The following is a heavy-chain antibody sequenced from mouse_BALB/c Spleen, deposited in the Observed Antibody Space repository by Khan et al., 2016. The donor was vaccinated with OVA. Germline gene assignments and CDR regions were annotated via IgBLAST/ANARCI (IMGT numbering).Heavy chain of an antibody. CDR2: IDPANGNT. D-gene: IGHD4-1*01. V-gene: IGHV14-3*02. J-gene: IGHJ3*01. CDR3: VSEYWDVFAY. CDR1: GFNIKDTY. Sequence: EVQLQESGAELVKPGASVKLSCTASGFNIKDTYIHWVKQRPEQGLEWIGRIDPANGNTKYDPKFQGKATKTADTSSNTAYLQLSSLTSEDTAVYYCVSEYWDVFAYWGQGTLVTVSA.